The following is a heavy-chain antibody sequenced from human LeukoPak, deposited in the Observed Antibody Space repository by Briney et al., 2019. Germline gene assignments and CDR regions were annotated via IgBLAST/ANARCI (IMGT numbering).Heavy chain of an antibody. CDR3: ARYPSYESRGYDCVTAFDS. Sequence: ASVKVSCKASGYTFTGYYMHWVRQAPGQGLEWMGWINPNSGGTNYAQKFQGRVTMTRDTSISTAYMELSRLRADDTAVYYCARYPSYESRGYDCVTAFDSWGRETKLAVSS. D-gene: IGHD3-22*01. CDR1: GYTFTGYY. V-gene: IGHV1-2*02. CDR2: INPNSGGT. J-gene: IGHJ3*02.